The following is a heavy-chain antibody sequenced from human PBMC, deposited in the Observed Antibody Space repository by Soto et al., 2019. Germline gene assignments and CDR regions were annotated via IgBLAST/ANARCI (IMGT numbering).Heavy chain of an antibody. D-gene: IGHD3-10*01. CDR2: IFHEGTA. Sequence: SETLSLTCAVSGVSISSGNWRSCVRQSPKRGLEYIGEIFHEGTANYSPSFERRVAISVDTSKNQFSLKLTSVTAADTAIYYCARLVYDPRLNYMYFDFWGQGTLVTVSS. CDR1: GVSISSGNW. CDR3: ARLVYDPRLNYMYFDF. V-gene: IGHV4-4*02. J-gene: IGHJ4*02.